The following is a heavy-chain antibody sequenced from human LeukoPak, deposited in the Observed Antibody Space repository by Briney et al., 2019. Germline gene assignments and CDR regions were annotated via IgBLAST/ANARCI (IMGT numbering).Heavy chain of an antibody. CDR2: ISGSGGST. D-gene: IGHD4-17*01. Sequence: PGGSLRLSCAASGFTFSSYAMSWVRQAPGKGLEWVSAISGSGGSTYYADSVKGRFTISRDNSKNTLYLQMNSLRAEDTAVYYRASDPPTTVTTFGDYWGQGTLVTVSS. V-gene: IGHV3-23*01. CDR1: GFTFSSYA. J-gene: IGHJ4*02. CDR3: ASDPPTTVTTFGDY.